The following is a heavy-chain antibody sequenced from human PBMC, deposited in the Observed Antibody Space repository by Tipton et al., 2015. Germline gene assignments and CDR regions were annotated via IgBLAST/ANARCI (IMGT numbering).Heavy chain of an antibody. J-gene: IGHJ3*02. CDR3: ARSAGYCSGGSCYSDPFDI. Sequence: GSLRLSCAASGFTFSSSWMHWVRQGTGKGLEWVSGVGTAGDTHYPGSVKGRFTISRENAKSSLYLQMNSLRAGDTAVYYCARSAGYCSGGSCYSDPFDIWGQGTMVTVSS. CDR1: GFTFSSSW. D-gene: IGHD2-15*01. CDR2: VGTAGDT. V-gene: IGHV3-13*01.